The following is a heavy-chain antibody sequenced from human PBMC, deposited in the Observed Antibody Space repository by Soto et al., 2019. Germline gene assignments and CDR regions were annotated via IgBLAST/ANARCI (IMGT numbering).Heavy chain of an antibody. Sequence: ASVKVSCKASGYTFTSYAIHWVRQAPGQRLEWMGWINAGNGNTKYSQKLQVRVTITRDTSASTVYMELSSLRSEDTAVYYCARAGVRRLTAYYFYAMDVWGRGTTVTVSS. D-gene: IGHD3-9*01. J-gene: IGHJ6*02. V-gene: IGHV1-3*01. CDR2: INAGNGNT. CDR3: ARAGVRRLTAYYFYAMDV. CDR1: GYTFTSYA.